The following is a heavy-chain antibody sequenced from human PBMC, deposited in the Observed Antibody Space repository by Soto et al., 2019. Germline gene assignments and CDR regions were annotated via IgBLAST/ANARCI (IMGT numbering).Heavy chain of an antibody. CDR1: GYTFTHYY. CDR3: ATSVNPAMAFDY. J-gene: IGHJ4*02. V-gene: IGHV1-46*01. D-gene: IGHD5-18*01. CDR2: INPNGGIT. Sequence: ASVKVSCKASGYTFTHYYIHWVRQAPGQGLEWMGIINPNGGITTYAQKFRAGFTMTRDTSTSTVYLELSSLRSEDSAIYYCATSVNPAMAFDYWGQGTLVTVSS.